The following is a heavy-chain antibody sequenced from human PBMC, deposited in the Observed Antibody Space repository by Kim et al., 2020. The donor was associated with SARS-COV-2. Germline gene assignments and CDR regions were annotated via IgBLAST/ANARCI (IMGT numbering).Heavy chain of an antibody. V-gene: IGHV3-23*01. J-gene: IGHJ6*02. CDR3: AKDIIVLPAVGDDYYYYYGMDV. D-gene: IGHD2-2*01. CDR1: GFTFSSYA. CDR2: ISGGGGST. Sequence: GGSLRLSCAASGFTFSSYAMNWVRQAPGKGLEWVSGISGGGGSTYYADSVKGRFTISRDNSKNTLYLQMNSLRAEDTAVYYCAKDIIVLPAVGDDYYYYYGMDVWGHGTTVTVSS.